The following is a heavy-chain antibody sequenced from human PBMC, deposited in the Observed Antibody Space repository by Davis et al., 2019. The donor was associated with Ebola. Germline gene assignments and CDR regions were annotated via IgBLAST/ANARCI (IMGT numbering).Heavy chain of an antibody. Sequence: AASVKVSCKASGYTFTSYYMHWVRQAPGQGLEWMGRIIPILGIANYAQKFQGRVTITADKSTSTAYMELSSLRSDDTDVYYCARRVGAGLGDDYWGQGTLVTVSS. V-gene: IGHV1-69*02. D-gene: IGHD1-26*01. J-gene: IGHJ4*02. CDR2: IIPILGIA. CDR1: GYTFTSYY. CDR3: ARRVGAGLGDDY.